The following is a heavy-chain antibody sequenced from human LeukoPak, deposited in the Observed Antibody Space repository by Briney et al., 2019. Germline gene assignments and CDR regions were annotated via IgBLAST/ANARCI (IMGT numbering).Heavy chain of an antibody. V-gene: IGHV4-30-4*01. CDR2: SYYSGTT. CDR1: GDSTSSGDYF. J-gene: IGHJ4*02. D-gene: IGHD6-19*01. Sequence: SETLSLTCTVSGDSTSSGDYFWSWIRQPRGGGLEWVVYSYYSGTTYYNPSVKSRVTISVDTSKNQFSLNLTSVTAQDTAVYYCARETMAGHLDYWGQGNLVTVSS. CDR3: ARETMAGHLDY.